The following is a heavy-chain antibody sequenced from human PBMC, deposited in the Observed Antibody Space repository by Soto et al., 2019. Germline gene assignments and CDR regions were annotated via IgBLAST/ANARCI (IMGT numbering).Heavy chain of an antibody. CDR1: GGSISSGGYY. V-gene: IGHV4-31*03. D-gene: IGHD6-13*01. CDR2: IYYSGST. CDR3: ARDRQDSSSWYYFDY. Sequence: SETLSLTCTVSGGSISSGGYYWSWIRQHPGKGLEWIGYIYYSGSTYYNPSLKSRVTISVDTSKNQFSLKLSSVTAADTAVYYCARDRQDSSSWYYFDYWGQGTLVT. J-gene: IGHJ4*02.